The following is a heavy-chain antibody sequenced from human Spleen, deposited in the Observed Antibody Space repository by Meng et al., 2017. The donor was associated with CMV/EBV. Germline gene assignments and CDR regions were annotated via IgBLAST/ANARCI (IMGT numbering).Heavy chain of an antibody. J-gene: IGHJ6*02. D-gene: IGHD3-3*01. V-gene: IGHV3-48*03. CDR2: ISNSGSTK. Sequence: GESLKISCTASGFTFNTYEMNWVRQAPGKGLEWISYISNSGSTKYYAASVRGRFTISRDNAKNSQYLQIKTLRTEDTAVYYCARGGYYDVRSGYLNQNHMDVWGQGTTVTVSS. CDR1: GFTFNTYE. CDR3: ARGGYYDVRSGYLNQNHMDV.